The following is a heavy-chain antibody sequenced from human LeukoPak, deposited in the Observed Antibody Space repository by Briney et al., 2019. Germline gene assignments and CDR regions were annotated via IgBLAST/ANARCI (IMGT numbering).Heavy chain of an antibody. J-gene: IGHJ4*02. CDR2: ISSSSSTI. D-gene: IGHD7-27*01. CDR1: GFTFSSYA. V-gene: IGHV3-48*04. CDR3: AKDILGPFDY. Sequence: GGSLRLSCAASGFTFSSYAMTWVRQAPGKGLEWVSYISSSSSTIYYADSVKGRFTISRDNAKNSLYLQMNSLRAEDTALYYCAKDILGPFDYWGQGTLVTVSS.